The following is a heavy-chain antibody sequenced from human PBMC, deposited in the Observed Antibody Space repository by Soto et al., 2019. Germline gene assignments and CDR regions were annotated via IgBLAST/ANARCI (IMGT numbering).Heavy chain of an antibody. CDR2: IYYSGST. Sequence: SETLSLTCTVSGGSISRYYWSWIRQPPGKGLEWIGYIYYSGSTNYNPSLKSRVTISVDTSKNQFSLKLSSVTAADTAVYYCARRLLGAAGDAFDIWGQGTMVTVSS. CDR1: GGSISRYY. D-gene: IGHD2-15*01. V-gene: IGHV4-59*08. CDR3: ARRLLGAAGDAFDI. J-gene: IGHJ3*02.